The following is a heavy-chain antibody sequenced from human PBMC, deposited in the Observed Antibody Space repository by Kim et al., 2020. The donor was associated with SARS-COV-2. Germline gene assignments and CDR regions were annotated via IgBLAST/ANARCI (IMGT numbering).Heavy chain of an antibody. Sequence: PSFQGHVTISADKSISTAYLQWSSLKASDTAMYYCARLPRTNYYYYGMDVWGQGTTVTVSS. CDR3: ARLPRTNYYYYGMDV. V-gene: IGHV5-10-1*01. D-gene: IGHD3-3*01. J-gene: IGHJ6*02.